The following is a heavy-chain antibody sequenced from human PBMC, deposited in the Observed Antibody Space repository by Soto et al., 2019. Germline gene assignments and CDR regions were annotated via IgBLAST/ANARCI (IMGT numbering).Heavy chain of an antibody. CDR2: VNPSGGST. D-gene: IGHD3-22*01. CDR3: ARGREYYDSRGYPQDAFDI. V-gene: IGHV1-46*01. Sequence: ASVKVSCKASGYTFTSYCIHWVRQAPGQGLEWMGIVNPSGGSTTYAQKFQGRVTMTRNTSTRTVYMELSSLRSEDAAVYYCARGREYYDSRGYPQDAFDIWGQGTLVTVSS. J-gene: IGHJ3*02. CDR1: GYTFTSYC.